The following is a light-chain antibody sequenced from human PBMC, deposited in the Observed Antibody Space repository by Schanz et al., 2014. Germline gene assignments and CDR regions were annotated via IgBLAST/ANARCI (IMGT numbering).Light chain of an antibody. V-gene: IGKV3-20*01. CDR3: QQYYKSPLT. CDR2: GAF. CDR1: QSISGYD. Sequence: EIVLTQSPGTLSLSPGERATLSCKASQSISGYDLAWYQQKPGQAPRLLIYGAFDRATGIPDRFSGSGSGTLFTLPISRLEPEDLAVYYCQQYYKSPLTFGGGTKVEI. J-gene: IGKJ4*01.